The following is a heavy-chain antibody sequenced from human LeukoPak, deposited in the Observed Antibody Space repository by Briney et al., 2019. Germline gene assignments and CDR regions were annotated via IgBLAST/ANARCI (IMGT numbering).Heavy chain of an antibody. J-gene: IGHJ4*02. CDR2: IIPIFGTA. CDR3: GRKAGDCGGGSCYSIDY. D-gene: IGHD2-15*01. Sequence: ASVKVSCKAFGGSFSSEAISWVRQAPGQGLEWMGGIIPIFGTANYAQKFQGRVTITTDESTSTAYMEVSSLRSEDTAVYYCGRKAGDCGGGSCYSIDYWGQGTLVPVSS. CDR1: GGSFSSEA. V-gene: IGHV1-69*05.